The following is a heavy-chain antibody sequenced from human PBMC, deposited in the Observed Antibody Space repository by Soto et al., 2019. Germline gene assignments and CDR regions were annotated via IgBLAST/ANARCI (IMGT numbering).Heavy chain of an antibody. J-gene: IGHJ3*01. CDR3: ARDLSSGGTNACDV. Sequence: QVQLVESGGGVVQPGRSLRLSCAASRFTFSSYGMHWVRQAPGKGLEWVAVIWYDGSNKYSADSVKGRFTISRDNSKNTLYLQMNGLRVEDTAVYYCARDLSSGGTNACDVWGQGTVVTVSS. CDR1: RFTFSSYG. V-gene: IGHV3-33*01. D-gene: IGHD2-15*01. CDR2: IWYDGSNK.